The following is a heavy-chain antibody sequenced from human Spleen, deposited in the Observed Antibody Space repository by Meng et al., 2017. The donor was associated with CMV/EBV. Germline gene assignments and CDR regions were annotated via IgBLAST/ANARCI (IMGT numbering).Heavy chain of an antibody. D-gene: IGHD3-3*01. CDR3: LKTYYDFWSVYYPAYGMDV. CDR2: INWNGAST. J-gene: IGHJ6*02. Sequence: GGSLRLSCAASGFTFDDYGMSWVRQAPGKGLEWVSGINWNGASTGYADSVKGRFTISRDNSKNTLYLQMNSLRAEDTAVYYCLKTYYDFWSVYYPAYGMDVWGQGTTVTVSS. CDR1: GFTFDDYG. V-gene: IGHV3-20*04.